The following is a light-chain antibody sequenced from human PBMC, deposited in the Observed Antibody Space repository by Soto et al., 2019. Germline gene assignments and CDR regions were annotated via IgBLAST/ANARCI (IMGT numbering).Light chain of an antibody. CDR3: QQYNSYPYT. CDR2: AAS. Sequence: IQLTQSPPSLSASVGDRAMITCRASQGISNYIVWFQQKPGKAPKSLIYAASTLQSGATTKFSGSGSGTDFTLTITSLQPEDFATYYCQQYNSYPYTFGQGTKLEIK. J-gene: IGKJ2*01. CDR1: QGISNY. V-gene: IGKV1-16*02.